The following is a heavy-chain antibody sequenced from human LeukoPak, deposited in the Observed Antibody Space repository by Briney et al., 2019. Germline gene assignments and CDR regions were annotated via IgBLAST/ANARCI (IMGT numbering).Heavy chain of an antibody. CDR3: ARARSRAVAGTPDY. CDR1: GFTFSSYA. Sequence: GGSLRLSCAASGFTFSSYAMHWVRQAPGKGLEWVAVISYDGSNKYYADSVKGRFTISRDNSKNTLYLQMNSLRAEDTAVYYCARARSRAVAGTPDYWGQGTLVTVSS. CDR2: ISYDGSNK. J-gene: IGHJ4*02. D-gene: IGHD6-19*01. V-gene: IGHV3-30-3*01.